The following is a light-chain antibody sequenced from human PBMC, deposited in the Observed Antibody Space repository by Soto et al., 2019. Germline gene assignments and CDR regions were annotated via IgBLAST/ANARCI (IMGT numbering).Light chain of an antibody. CDR2: GAS. Sequence: EVVMTPSPAPLSVSPGYRSTISVMASQSVSINLAWYQQKPVQAPRLLIYGASTRATVIPARFSGSGSWTEFTLTIRRLKSEDFAVYYGQQHKNWPQITVGKGKQLDI. J-gene: IGKJ5*01. CDR3: QQHKNWPQIT. V-gene: IGKV3-15*01. CDR1: QSVSIN.